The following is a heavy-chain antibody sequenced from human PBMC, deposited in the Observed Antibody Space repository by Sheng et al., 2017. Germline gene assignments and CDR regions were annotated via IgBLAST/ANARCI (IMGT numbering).Heavy chain of an antibody. CDR3: AARCSGCADFDH. Sequence: QVQLVESGGGLVMPGGSLRLSCAASGFTFSNYHMSWIRQAPGKGLEYVAYISNGGEVIYYGDSVKGRFTIARDNAQNSLFLQMNSLRAEDKGVYYCAARCSGCADFDHWGQGTLVTVSS. CDR2: ISNGGEVI. V-gene: IGHV3-11*04. CDR1: GFTFSNYH. J-gene: IGHJ4*02. D-gene: IGHD1-1*01.